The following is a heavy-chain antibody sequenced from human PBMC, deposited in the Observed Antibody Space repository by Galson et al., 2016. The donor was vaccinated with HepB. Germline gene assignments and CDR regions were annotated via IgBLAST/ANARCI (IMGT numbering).Heavy chain of an antibody. J-gene: IGHJ6*02. V-gene: IGHV3-23*01. CDR1: GFTFGSYA. CDR2: IGGSGGSI. Sequence: SLRLSCAASGFTFGSYAMTWVRQAPGKGLEWVSGIGGSGGSINYADPVKGQFTISRDNPKNTQYLQMNSLRAEDTAVYYCAKGPTGYYYYGMDVWGQGTTVTVSS. D-gene: IGHD1-14*01. CDR3: AKGPTGYYYYGMDV.